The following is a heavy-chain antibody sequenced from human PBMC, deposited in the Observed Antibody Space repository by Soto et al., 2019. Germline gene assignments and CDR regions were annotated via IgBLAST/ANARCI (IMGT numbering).Heavy chain of an antibody. Sequence: EVXXVESGGGLVQPGGSLRLSCAASGFTFSSYWMHWVRQAPGKGLVWVSRINSDGSSTSYADSVKGRXXXSXXNXXXXXXXXXXXXXXXXXXXXXXXRTXLVVXAATREDYWGQGTLVTVX. CDR3: XRTXLVVXAATREDY. CDR2: INSDGSST. CDR1: GFTFSSYW. D-gene: IGHD2-15*01. V-gene: IGHV3-74*01. J-gene: IGHJ4*02.